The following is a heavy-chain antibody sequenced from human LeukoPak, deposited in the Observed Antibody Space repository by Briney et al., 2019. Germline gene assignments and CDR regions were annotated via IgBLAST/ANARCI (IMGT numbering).Heavy chain of an antibody. J-gene: IGHJ4*02. Sequence: GGSLRLSCAASGFTFSNYAMVWVRQAPGKGLEYVSTISNNGGSTYYANSVKGRFTISRDNSKNTLYLQMGSLSTEDMAVYYCARRRCRSSSCFPDYWGQGTLVTVSS. D-gene: IGHD2-2*01. CDR2: ISNNGGST. CDR1: GFTFSNYA. CDR3: ARRRCRSSSCFPDY. V-gene: IGHV3-64*01.